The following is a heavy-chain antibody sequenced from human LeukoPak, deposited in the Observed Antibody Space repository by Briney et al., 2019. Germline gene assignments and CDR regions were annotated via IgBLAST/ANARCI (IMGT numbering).Heavy chain of an antibody. CDR3: ARHAHLSISAAGSEIDH. D-gene: IGHD6-13*01. CDR2: VYPGDSDT. CDR1: GYTFSNYW. V-gene: IGHV5-51*01. Sequence: GESLKISCEASGYTFSNYWIGWGRQVPGQGLEWVAFVYPGDSDTRYSPSFQGQVTVSSDKSAITAYLHWSSLKASDTAIYFCARHAHLSISAAGSEIDHWGQGALVTVSS. J-gene: IGHJ4*02.